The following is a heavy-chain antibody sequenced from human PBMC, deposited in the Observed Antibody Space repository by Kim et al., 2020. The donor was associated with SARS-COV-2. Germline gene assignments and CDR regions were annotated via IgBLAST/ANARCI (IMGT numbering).Heavy chain of an antibody. Sequence: GGSLRLSCGASGFIFTNYAMTWVRQAPGKGLEWVSLISGGPGTPYYADSVKGRFSISRDNSKNTLYLQMNSLRAEDTAVYYCAKAISSGAGKDYFDFWGQGTLVTVSS. V-gene: IGHV3-23*01. CDR1: GFIFTNYA. CDR2: ISGGPGTP. D-gene: IGHD5-12*01. CDR3: AKAISSGAGKDYFDF. J-gene: IGHJ4*02.